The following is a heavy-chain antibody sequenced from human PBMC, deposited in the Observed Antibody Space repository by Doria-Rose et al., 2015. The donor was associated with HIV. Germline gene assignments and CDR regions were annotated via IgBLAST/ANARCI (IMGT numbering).Heavy chain of an antibody. J-gene: IGHJ5*02. D-gene: IGHD3-10*01. V-gene: IGHV4-34*01. CDR1: GGSFSNYY. Sequence: LKCSVYGGSFSNYYWTWIRQPPGKGLEWIGEINHSGSTNYNPSLKSRVTISVDTSKNQFSLKLSSVTAADMAVYYCARSFTMVQGVTNWFDPWGQGTLVTVSS. CDR3: ARSFTMVQGVTNWFDP. CDR2: INHSGST.